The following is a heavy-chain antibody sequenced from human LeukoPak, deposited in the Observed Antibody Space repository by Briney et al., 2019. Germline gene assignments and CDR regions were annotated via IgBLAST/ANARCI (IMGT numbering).Heavy chain of an antibody. CDR2: FYSGGRT. D-gene: IGHD3-22*01. CDR1: GDSVTSYY. Sequence: SETLSLTCTVSGDSVTSYYWSWIRQPPGKGLEWIGYFYSGGRTIYSPSLKSRLTISLDTSKTQFSLDLNSMTAADTAIYYCAREDSSGYYLGYWGQGTLVTVSS. J-gene: IGHJ4*02. CDR3: AREDSSGYYLGY. V-gene: IGHV4-59*02.